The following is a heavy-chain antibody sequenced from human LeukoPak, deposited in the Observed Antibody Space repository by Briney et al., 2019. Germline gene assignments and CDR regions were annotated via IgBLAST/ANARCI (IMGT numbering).Heavy chain of an antibody. CDR2: INPNRGGT. V-gene: IGHV1-2*02. CDR1: EYTFIGYY. Sequence: ASVKVSCKASEYTFIGYYLHWVRQAPGQGLEWMGWINPNRGGTNYAQKFQGRVTMTRDTSISTAYMELSRLRSDDTAVYYCARAQYGSGWNRFQHWGQGTLVTVSS. CDR3: ARAQYGSGWNRFQH. D-gene: IGHD6-19*01. J-gene: IGHJ1*01.